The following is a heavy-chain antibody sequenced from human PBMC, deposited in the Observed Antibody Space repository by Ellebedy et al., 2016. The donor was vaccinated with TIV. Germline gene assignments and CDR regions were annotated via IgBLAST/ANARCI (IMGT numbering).Heavy chain of an antibody. CDR2: IRSKAYGGTT. Sequence: GGSLRLSXPASGFTFGDYAMSWVRQAPGKGLEWVSFIRSKAYGGTTEYAASVKGRFTISRDDSKSISYLQMNSRKAEDTAVYYCTRDLTTLAAAGTGIYYYTMDVWGQGTTVTVSS. J-gene: IGHJ6*02. V-gene: IGHV3-49*04. D-gene: IGHD6-13*01. CDR3: TRDLTTLAAAGTGIYYYTMDV. CDR1: GFTFGDYA.